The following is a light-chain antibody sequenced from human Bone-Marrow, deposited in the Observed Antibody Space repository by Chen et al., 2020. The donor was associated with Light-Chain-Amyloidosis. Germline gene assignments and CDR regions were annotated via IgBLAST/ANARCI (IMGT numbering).Light chain of an antibody. CDR2: RDT. CDR3: QSADSSGTYEVI. Sequence: SYELTQPPSVSLSPGQTARITCSGDDLPTKYAYWYQQKPGQAPVLVIHRDTERPSWISERVSGSSSGTTATLTISGVQAEDEADYHCQSADSSGTYEVIFGGGTKLTVL. J-gene: IGLJ2*01. CDR1: DLPTKY. V-gene: IGLV3-25*03.